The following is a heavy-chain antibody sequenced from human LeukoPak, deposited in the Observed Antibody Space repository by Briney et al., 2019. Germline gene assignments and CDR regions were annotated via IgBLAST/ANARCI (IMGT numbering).Heavy chain of an antibody. V-gene: IGHV4-59*01. CDR2: IYYSGST. Sequence: SETLSLTCTVSGDSISSYYWSWIRQPPGKGLEWIGYIYYSGSTNYSPSLKSRVTISVDTSKNQFSLKLNSVTAAGTALYYCARSRRYDFWIYMDVWGKGTTVTVSS. J-gene: IGHJ6*03. CDR3: ARSRRYDFWIYMDV. D-gene: IGHD3-3*01. CDR1: GDSISSYY.